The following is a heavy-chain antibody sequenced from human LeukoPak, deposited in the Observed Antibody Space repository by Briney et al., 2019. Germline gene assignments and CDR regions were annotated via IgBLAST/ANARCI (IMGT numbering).Heavy chain of an antibody. D-gene: IGHD5-18*01. J-gene: IGHJ4*02. V-gene: IGHV4-61*02. CDR1: GGSISSGSYY. CDR3: AREDTAMDYYFDY. CDR2: IYTSGST. Sequence: SQTLSLTCTVSGGSISSGSYYWSWIRQPAGKGLEWIGRIYTSGSTNYNPSLKSRVTISVDTSKNQFSLKLSSVTAADTAVYYCAREDTAMDYYFDYWGQGTLVTVSS.